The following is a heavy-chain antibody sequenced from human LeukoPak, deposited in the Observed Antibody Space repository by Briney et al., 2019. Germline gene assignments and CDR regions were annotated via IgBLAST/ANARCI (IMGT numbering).Heavy chain of an antibody. D-gene: IGHD3-10*01. V-gene: IGHV4-59*01. CDR3: ARGVKGYYYYMDV. CDR2: IYYSGST. Sequence: MPSETLSLTCTVSGGSISSYYWSWIRQPPGKGLEWIGYIYYSGSTNYNPSLKSRVTISVDTSKNQFSLKLSSVTAADTAVYYCARGVKGYYYYMDVWGKGTTVTVSS. CDR1: GGSISSYY. J-gene: IGHJ6*03.